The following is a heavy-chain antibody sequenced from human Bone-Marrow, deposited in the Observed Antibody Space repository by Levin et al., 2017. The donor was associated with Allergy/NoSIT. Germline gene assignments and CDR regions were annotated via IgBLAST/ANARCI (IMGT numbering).Heavy chain of an antibody. D-gene: IGHD2-2*01. CDR3: ARGRYCSSTSCYAWGYYYYYYMDV. J-gene: IGHJ6*03. V-gene: IGHV4-34*01. Sequence: GSLRLSCAVYGGSFSGYYWSWIRQPPGKGLEWIGEINHSGSTNYNPSLKSRVTISVDTSKNQFSLKLSSVTAADTAVYYCARGRYCSSTSCYAWGYYYYYYMDVWGKGTTVTVSS. CDR2: INHSGST. CDR1: GGSFSGYY.